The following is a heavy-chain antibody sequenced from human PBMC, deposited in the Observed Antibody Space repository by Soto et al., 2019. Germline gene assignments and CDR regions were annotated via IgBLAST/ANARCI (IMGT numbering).Heavy chain of an antibody. CDR2: IYYSENT. CDR3: ARGRWQTLTGYTISVLNPSFDY. CDR1: GGSIRSYY. J-gene: IGHJ4*02. V-gene: IGHV4-59*12. D-gene: IGHD3-9*01. Sequence: PSETLSLTCNVSGGSIRSYYWGWIQQPPGRGLEWIGYIYYSENTNYNPSLKSRVTMAVDTSKNQFSLKLSSVTAADTAVYYCARGRWQTLTGYTISVLNPSFDYCGQGTLVTVSS.